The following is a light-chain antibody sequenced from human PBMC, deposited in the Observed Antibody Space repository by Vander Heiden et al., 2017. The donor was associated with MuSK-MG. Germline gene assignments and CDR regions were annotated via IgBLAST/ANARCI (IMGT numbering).Light chain of an antibody. CDR1: QSINSY. V-gene: IGKV1-39*01. CDR2: GGS. J-gene: IGKJ1*01. Sequence: IQMNQSPYSLSASVGARVTITSRASQSINSYLNWYQQKPGNAPKLLIDGGSTLQNGVPPRFSGSGAGTDVTLTSSRLQAEDFASYHCQQSDRRWTFGPGTKVEIK. CDR3: QQSDRRWT.